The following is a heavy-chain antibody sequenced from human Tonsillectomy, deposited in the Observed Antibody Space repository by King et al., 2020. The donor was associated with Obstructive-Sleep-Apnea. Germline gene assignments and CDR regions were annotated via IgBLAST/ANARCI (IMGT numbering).Heavy chain of an antibody. CDR3: ARGVCSSTYCFIPCYFDY. D-gene: IGHD2-2*01. CDR2: IDPSGGTT. J-gene: IGHJ4*02. V-gene: IGHV1-46*03. CDR1: GYTFTNYY. Sequence: QLVQSGAEVKKPGASVKVSCKASGYTFTNYYMHWVRQAPGQGLEWMGIIDPSGGTTSYAQKFQGRVTMTRDTSTSTVYMELSSLRSEDTAFYYCARGVCSSTYCFIPCYFDYWGQGTLVTVSS.